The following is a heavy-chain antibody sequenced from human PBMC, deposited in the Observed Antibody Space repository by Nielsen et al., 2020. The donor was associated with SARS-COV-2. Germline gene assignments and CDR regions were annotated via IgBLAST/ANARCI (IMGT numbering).Heavy chain of an antibody. Sequence: GGSLRLSCAASGFTFDDYAMHWVRQAPGKGLEWVSGISWNSGSIGYADSVKGRFTISRDNSKNTLYLQMNSLRAEDTAVYYCVSRWFDPWGQGTLVTVSS. J-gene: IGHJ5*02. V-gene: IGHV3-9*01. CDR2: ISWNSGSI. CDR1: GFTFDDYA. CDR3: VSRWFDP.